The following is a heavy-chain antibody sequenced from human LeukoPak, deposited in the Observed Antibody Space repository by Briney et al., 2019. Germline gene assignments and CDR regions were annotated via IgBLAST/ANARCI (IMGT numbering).Heavy chain of an antibody. J-gene: IGHJ4*02. Sequence: GGSLRLSCAGSGFSFSSFAMTWVRQAPGNGLEWVSTIYGGGTNTFYADSVKGRFTISRDDSKNMQFLEMDSLRPEDTAVYFCAKRITEAAGIYFDSWGQGTLVTVSS. V-gene: IGHV3-23*01. D-gene: IGHD6-19*01. CDR2: IYGGGTNT. CDR3: AKRITEAAGIYFDS. CDR1: GFSFSSFA.